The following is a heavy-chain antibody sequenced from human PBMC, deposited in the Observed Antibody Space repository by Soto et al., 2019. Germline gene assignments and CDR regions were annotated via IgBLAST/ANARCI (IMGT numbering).Heavy chain of an antibody. CDR1: GGSIKSSDYH. CDR2: VYSTGST. CDR3: AREASSTPDP. Sequence: SETLSLTCTVSGGSIKSSDYHWSWIRQPPGKVLEWIGYVYSTGSTYYNPSLKSRLTISVDTSKNQFSLKLTSVTAADTAVYYCAREASSTPDPWGQGTLVTVSS. V-gene: IGHV4-30-4*01. J-gene: IGHJ5*02.